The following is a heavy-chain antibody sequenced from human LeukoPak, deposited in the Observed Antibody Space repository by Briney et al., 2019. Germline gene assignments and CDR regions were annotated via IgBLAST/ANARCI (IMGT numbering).Heavy chain of an antibody. CDR1: GGTFSSYA. CDR3: ARGEIVAVAGTTGGYYYYGMDV. CDR2: IIPIFGTA. D-gene: IGHD6-19*01. Sequence: PSVKGSCKASGGTFSSYAISWVRQAPGHGLEWMGGIIPIFGTANYAQKFQGRVTITADESTSTAYMELSSLRSEDTAVYYCARGEIVAVAGTTGGYYYYGMDVWGKGTTVTVSS. V-gene: IGHV1-69*01. J-gene: IGHJ6*04.